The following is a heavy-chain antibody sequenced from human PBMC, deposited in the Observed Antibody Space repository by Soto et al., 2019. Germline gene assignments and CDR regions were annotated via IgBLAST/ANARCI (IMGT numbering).Heavy chain of an antibody. J-gene: IGHJ6*02. CDR1: GGTFSSYA. CDR2: IIPISETT. D-gene: IGHD2-2*01. V-gene: IGHV1-69*13. Sequence: SVKVSCKASGGTFSSYAISWVRQAPGQGLEWMGGIIPISETTNYAQKFQGRVTITADESKSTAYMELSSLRSEDTAVYYCARSQGSSTSLEIYYYYYYGMDVWGQGTTVTVSS. CDR3: ARSQGSSTSLEIYYYYYYGMDV.